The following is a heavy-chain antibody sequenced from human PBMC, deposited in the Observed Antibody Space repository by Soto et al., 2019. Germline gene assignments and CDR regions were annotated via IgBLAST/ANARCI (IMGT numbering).Heavy chain of an antibody. J-gene: IGHJ5*02. CDR3: ARALGDDFWSGYYRANWFDP. CDR2: IYYSGST. D-gene: IGHD3-3*01. Sequence: SETLSLTCTVSGGSISIYYWSWIRQPPGKGLEWIGYIYYSGSTNYNPSLKSRVTISVDTSKNQFSLKLSSVTAADTAVYYCARALGDDFWSGYYRANWFDPWGQGTLVTVSS. CDR1: GGSISIYY. V-gene: IGHV4-59*01.